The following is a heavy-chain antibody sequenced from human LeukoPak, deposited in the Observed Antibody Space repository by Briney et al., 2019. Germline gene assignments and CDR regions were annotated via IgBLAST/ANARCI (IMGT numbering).Heavy chain of an antibody. V-gene: IGHV1-58*02. CDR2: IVVGSGNT. Sequence: SVKVSCKASGFTFTSSAMQWVRQARGQRLEWIGWIVVGSGNTNYAQKFQERVTITRDMSTSTAYMELSSLRSEDTAVYYCAANELNSGAAKKEDYWGQGTLATVSS. J-gene: IGHJ4*02. CDR1: GFTFTSSA. D-gene: IGHD1-26*01. CDR3: AANELNSGAAKKEDY.